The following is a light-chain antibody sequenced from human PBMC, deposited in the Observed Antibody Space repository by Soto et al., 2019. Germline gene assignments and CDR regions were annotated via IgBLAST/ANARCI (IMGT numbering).Light chain of an antibody. J-gene: IGKJ4*01. CDR3: HHYDNCPPLT. Sequence: EIVMTQSPATLSVSPGERATLSCRASQSVSNNLAWYQQKPGQAPRLLIYGASTRATGIPARFSGSGSGTEFTLTITSLQSEDFAVYYCHHYDNCPPLTFGGGTKLEIK. CDR2: GAS. CDR1: QSVSNN. V-gene: IGKV3-15*01.